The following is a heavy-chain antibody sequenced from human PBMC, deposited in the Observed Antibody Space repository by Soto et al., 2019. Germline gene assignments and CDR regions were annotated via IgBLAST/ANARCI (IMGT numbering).Heavy chain of an antibody. V-gene: IGHV1-69*02. D-gene: IGHD3-10*01. CDR3: ASLNYYYVSGGQHDY. CDR1: GGTFSSYT. CDR2: IIPLLGIA. Sequence: QVQLVQSVAEVKKPGSSVKVSCKASGGTFSSYTISWVRQAPGQGLEWMGRIIPLLGIANYAQKFQGRVTITADKSTSTAYMELSSLRSEDTAVYYCASLNYYYVSGGQHDYWGQGTLVTVSS. J-gene: IGHJ4*02.